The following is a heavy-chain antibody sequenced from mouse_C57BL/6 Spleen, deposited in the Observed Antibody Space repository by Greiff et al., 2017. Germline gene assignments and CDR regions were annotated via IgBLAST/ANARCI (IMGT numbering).Heavy chain of an antibody. V-gene: IGHV1-50*01. Sequence: QVQLKESGAELVKPGASVKLSCKASGYTFTSYWMQWVKQRPGQGLEWIGEIDPSDSYTNYNQKFKGKATLTVDTSSSTAYMQLSSLTSEDSAVYYCGRHWYCDVWGTGTTVTVSS. CDR3: GRHWYCDV. CDR1: GYTFTSYW. J-gene: IGHJ1*03. CDR2: IDPSDSYT.